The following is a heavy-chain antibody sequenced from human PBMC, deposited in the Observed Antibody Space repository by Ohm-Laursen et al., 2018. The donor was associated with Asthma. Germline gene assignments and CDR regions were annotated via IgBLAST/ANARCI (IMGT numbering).Heavy chain of an antibody. D-gene: IGHD4-23*01. CDR2: IYYSGST. CDR3: ARGDYGGNSAYWYFDL. CDR1: GGSISSYY. Sequence: SDTLSLTCTVSGGSISSYYWSWIRQPPGKGLEWIGYIYYSGSTNYNPSLKSRVTISVDTSKNQFSLKLSSVTAADTAVYYCARGDYGGNSAYWYFDLWGRGTLVTVSS. J-gene: IGHJ2*01. V-gene: IGHV4-59*07.